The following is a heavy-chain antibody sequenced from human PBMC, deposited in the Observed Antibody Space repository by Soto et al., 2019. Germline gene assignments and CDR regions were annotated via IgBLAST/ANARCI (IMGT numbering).Heavy chain of an antibody. CDR1: GYTFTSYA. CDR3: ARGITLPTPLDY. D-gene: IGHD1-20*01. V-gene: IGHV1-3*05. J-gene: IGHJ4*02. Sequence: QVQLVQSGAEEKKPGASVKVSCKASGYTFTSYAMHWVRQAPGQRLEWMGWINAGNGNKKYSQKFQGRVTITRDTSASTAYMELSSLRSEDTAVYYCARGITLPTPLDYWGQGTLVTVSS. CDR2: INAGNGNK.